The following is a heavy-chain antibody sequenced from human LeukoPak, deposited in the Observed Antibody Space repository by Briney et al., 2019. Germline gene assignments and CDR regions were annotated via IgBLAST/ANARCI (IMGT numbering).Heavy chain of an antibody. V-gene: IGHV4-34*01. D-gene: IGHD5/OR15-5a*01. CDR3: ASLPSARKSWYFDL. CDR1: GGSFSGYY. CDR2: INHSGST. Sequence: SETLSLTCAVYGGSFSGYYWSWIRQPPGKGLEWIGEINHSGSTNYNPSLKSRVTISVDTSKNQFSLKLSSVTAADTAVYYCASLPSARKSWYFDLWGRGTLVTVSS. J-gene: IGHJ2*01.